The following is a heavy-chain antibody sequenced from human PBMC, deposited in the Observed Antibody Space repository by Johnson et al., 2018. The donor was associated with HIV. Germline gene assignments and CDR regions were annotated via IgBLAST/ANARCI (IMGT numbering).Heavy chain of an antibody. J-gene: IGHJ3*02. D-gene: IGHD6-13*01. Sequence: QVQLVESGGGVVQPGRSLRLSCAASGFTFSDYYMSWILQAPGKGLEWVTIISYDGINKYYADSVKGRFTISRDNAKNSLYLQMNSLRAEDTAVYYCASPATQQLVPGDAFDIWGQGTMVTVSS. CDR2: ISYDGINK. CDR1: GFTFSDYY. V-gene: IGHV3-30*03. CDR3: ASPATQQLVPGDAFDI.